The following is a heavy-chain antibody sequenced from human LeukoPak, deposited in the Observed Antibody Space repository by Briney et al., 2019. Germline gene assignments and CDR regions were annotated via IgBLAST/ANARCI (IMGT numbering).Heavy chain of an antibody. CDR2: IGGSGDKT. V-gene: IGHV3-23*01. Sequence: GGSLRLSCAASGFTFNRNAISWVRQAPGKGLEWVSTIGGSGDKTFYADSVKGRFTISRDNSKNMVHLQMNSLTGEDTALYYCVRRGDASSGWGDHDFWGQGALVTVSS. CDR1: GFTFNRNA. CDR3: VRRGDASSGWGDHDF. D-gene: IGHD6-19*01. J-gene: IGHJ4*02.